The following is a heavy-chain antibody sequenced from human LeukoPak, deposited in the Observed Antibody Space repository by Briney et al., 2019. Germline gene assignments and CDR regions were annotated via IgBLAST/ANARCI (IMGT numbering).Heavy chain of an antibody. CDR2: INWNGDSP. CDR3: VRVKDSYGIYYFDH. CDR1: GFTFSSYA. D-gene: IGHD5-18*01. Sequence: SGGSLRLSCAASGFTFSSYAMSWVRQAPGKGLEWVSGINWNGDSPDHADSVKGRFTISRDNSKNSLYLQMNSLRPEDTALYYCVRVKDSYGIYYFDHWGQGNLVTVSS. V-gene: IGHV3-20*04. J-gene: IGHJ4*01.